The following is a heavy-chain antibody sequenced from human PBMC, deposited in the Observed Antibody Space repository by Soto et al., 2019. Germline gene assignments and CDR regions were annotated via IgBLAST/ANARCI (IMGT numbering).Heavy chain of an antibody. D-gene: IGHD5-12*01. V-gene: IGHV3-30*18. Sequence: SLRLSCAASGFTFSSYGMHWVRQAPGKGLEWVAVISYDGSNKYYADSVKGRFTISRDNSKNTLYLQMNSLRAEDTAVYYCANGDDGGSLFDYWGQGTLVTVSS. J-gene: IGHJ4*02. CDR1: GFTFSSYG. CDR3: ANGDDGGSLFDY. CDR2: ISYDGSNK.